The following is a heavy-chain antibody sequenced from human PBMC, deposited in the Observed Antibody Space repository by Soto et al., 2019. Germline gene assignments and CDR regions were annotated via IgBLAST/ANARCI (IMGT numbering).Heavy chain of an antibody. CDR2: IYHSGST. CDR1: GGSISSGGYS. D-gene: IGHD2-15*01. J-gene: IGHJ4*02. Sequence: QLQLQESGSGLVKPSQTLSLTCAVSGGSISSGGYSWSWIRQPPGKGLEWIGYIYHSGSTYYNPSLKSRVTISVDRSKNQISLKLSSVTAADTAVYYCAIGYCSGGSCYPFDYWGQGTLVTVSS. CDR3: AIGYCSGGSCYPFDY. V-gene: IGHV4-30-2*01.